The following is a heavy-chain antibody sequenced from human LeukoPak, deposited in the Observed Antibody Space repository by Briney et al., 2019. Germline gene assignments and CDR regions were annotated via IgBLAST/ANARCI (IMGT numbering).Heavy chain of an antibody. D-gene: IGHD3-22*01. CDR2: IYPGDSDT. J-gene: IGHJ4*02. V-gene: IGHV5-51*01. Sequence: GESLKISCKDSGYSFTTYWIGWVRQMPGKGLEWMGIIYPGDSDTRYSPSFQCQVTVSADKSISTAYLQWSSMKASDTAMYYCARGLPRHYDSSGYFYFDYWGQGTLVTVSS. CDR1: GYSFTTYW. CDR3: ARGLPRHYDSSGYFYFDY.